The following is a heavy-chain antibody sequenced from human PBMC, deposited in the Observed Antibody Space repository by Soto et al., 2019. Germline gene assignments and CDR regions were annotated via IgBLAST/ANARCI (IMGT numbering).Heavy chain of an antibody. Sequence: AASVKVSCKTSGYTFNIYGITWVRQAPGRGLEWMGWISTYTGKTDYAQSLQGRVTMTTDTSTGTAYLEVRSLRSDDTAVYFCARDVYSGSGDAFDLWGQGTMVTVSS. CDR3: ARDVYSGSGDAFDL. V-gene: IGHV1-18*01. CDR1: GYTFNIYG. J-gene: IGHJ3*01. CDR2: ISTYTGKT. D-gene: IGHD6-6*01.